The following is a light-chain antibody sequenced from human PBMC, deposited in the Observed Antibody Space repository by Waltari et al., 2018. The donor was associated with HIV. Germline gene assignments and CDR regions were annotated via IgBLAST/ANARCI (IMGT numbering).Light chain of an antibody. CDR3: AAWDDSLNGSVV. J-gene: IGLJ2*01. Sequence: QSVLTQPPSASGTPGQRVTISCSGSSPNIGSNTVNWYRQLPGTAPQLLIYSDNQRPSGVPDRFSGSKSGTSASLAISGLQSEDEADYYCAAWDDSLNGSVVFGGGTKLTVL. V-gene: IGLV1-44*01. CDR1: SPNIGSNT. CDR2: SDN.